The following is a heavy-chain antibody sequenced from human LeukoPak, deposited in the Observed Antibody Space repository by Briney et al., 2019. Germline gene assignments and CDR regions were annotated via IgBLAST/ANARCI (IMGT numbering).Heavy chain of an antibody. Sequence: SETLSLTCTVSGGSISSYYWSWIRQPPGKGLEWIGYIYYSGSTNYNPPLKSRVTISVDTSKNQFSLKLSSVTAADTAVYYCARGCSSGWYDYWGQGTLVTVSS. V-gene: IGHV4-59*01. CDR1: GGSISSYY. J-gene: IGHJ4*02. CDR2: IYYSGST. D-gene: IGHD6-19*01. CDR3: ARGCSSGWYDY.